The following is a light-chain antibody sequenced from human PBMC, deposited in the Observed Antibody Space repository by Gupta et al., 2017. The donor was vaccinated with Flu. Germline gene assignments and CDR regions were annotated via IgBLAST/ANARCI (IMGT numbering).Light chain of an antibody. V-gene: IGLV2-14*01. J-gene: IGLJ3*02. CDR3: SSYASSSTLNVL. CDR1: SNDVGGYNY. Sequence: QSSLTPPASVSGSPGQPITISCTGTSNDVGGYNYVSWYQQRPGKATKLMIYDVSNRHSGISDRFSGSKSGNTASLTISGLQAEDEADYYCSSYASSSTLNVLFGGGTKLTVL. CDR2: DVS.